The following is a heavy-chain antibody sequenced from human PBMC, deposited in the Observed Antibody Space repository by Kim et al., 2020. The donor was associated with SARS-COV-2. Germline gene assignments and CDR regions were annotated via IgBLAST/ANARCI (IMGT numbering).Heavy chain of an antibody. Sequence: AQKFQARGTITADESTGTAYMELSSLRSEDTAVYYCARDRSGYERYFDYWGQGTLVTVSS. D-gene: IGHD5-12*01. J-gene: IGHJ4*02. CDR3: ARDRSGYERYFDY. V-gene: IGHV1-69*01.